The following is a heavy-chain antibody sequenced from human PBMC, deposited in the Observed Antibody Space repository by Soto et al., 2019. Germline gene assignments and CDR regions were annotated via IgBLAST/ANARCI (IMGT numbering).Heavy chain of an antibody. CDR2: IKQDGSEK. CDR3: AREVVTAILDAFDI. J-gene: IGHJ3*02. D-gene: IGHD2-21*02. CDR1: GFTFSSFW. Sequence: GGSLRLSCAASGFTFSSFWMSWVRQAPGKGLEWVANIKQDGSEKYYVDSVKGRFTISRDNAKNSLYLQMNSLRAEDTAVYYCAREVVTAILDAFDIWGQGTMVTVSS. V-gene: IGHV3-7*03.